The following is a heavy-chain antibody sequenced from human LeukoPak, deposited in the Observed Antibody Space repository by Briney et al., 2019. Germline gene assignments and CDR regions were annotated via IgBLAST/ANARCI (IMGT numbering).Heavy chain of an antibody. J-gene: IGHJ4*02. CDR2: IIDTGGT. CDR3: ARGLASGYPPIPFDY. Sequence: PSETLSLTCAVYGGSFSGYYWTWIRQPPGKGLEWIGEIIDTGGTKYNSSLKSRVTISVDTSKNQFSLSLDSVTAADTAVYYCARGLASGYPPIPFDYWGQGTLVTVSS. D-gene: IGHD3-3*01. V-gene: IGHV4-34*12. CDR1: GGSFSGYY.